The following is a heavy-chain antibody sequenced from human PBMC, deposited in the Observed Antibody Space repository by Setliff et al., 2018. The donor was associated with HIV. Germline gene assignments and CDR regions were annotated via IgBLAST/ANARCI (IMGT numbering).Heavy chain of an antibody. V-gene: IGHV4-30-4*08. J-gene: IGHJ4*02. CDR3: ARTKADGYNGVFDS. Sequence: SETLSLTCTVSDASITADTFYWNWLRQPPGKGPEWIGYIHNSGTTHYNPAFKSRVTISVDTSKNRFSLRLTSVTAADTAVYYSARTKADGYNGVFDSWGQGTLVTVSS. D-gene: IGHD5-12*01. CDR2: IHNSGTT. CDR1: DASITADTFY.